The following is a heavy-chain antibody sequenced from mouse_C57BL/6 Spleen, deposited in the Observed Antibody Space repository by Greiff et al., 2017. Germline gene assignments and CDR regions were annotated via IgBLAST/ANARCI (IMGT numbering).Heavy chain of an antibody. CDR2: ISSGSSTI. Sequence: EVKLMESGGGLVKPGGSLKLSCAASGFTFSDYGMHWVRQAPEKGLEWVAYISSGSSTIYYADTVKGRFTISRDNAKNTLFLQMTSLRAEDTAMYYCARGGLAMDYWGQGTSVTVSS. D-gene: IGHD3-3*01. CDR1: GFTFSDYG. J-gene: IGHJ4*01. V-gene: IGHV5-17*01. CDR3: ARGGLAMDY.